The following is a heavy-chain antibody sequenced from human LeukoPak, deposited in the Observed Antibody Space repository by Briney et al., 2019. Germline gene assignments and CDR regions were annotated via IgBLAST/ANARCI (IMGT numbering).Heavy chain of an antibody. J-gene: IGHJ5*02. CDR3: ARDAAYCSGGSCYATYNWFDP. V-gene: IGHV3-11*01. CDR2: ISSSGSTI. D-gene: IGHD2-15*01. Sequence: GGSLRLSCAASGFTFSDYYMSWIRQAPGKGLEWVSYISSSGSTIYYADSVKGRFTISRDNAKNSLYLQMNSLRAEDTAVYYCARDAAYCSGGSCYATYNWFDPWGQGTLVTVSS. CDR1: GFTFSDYY.